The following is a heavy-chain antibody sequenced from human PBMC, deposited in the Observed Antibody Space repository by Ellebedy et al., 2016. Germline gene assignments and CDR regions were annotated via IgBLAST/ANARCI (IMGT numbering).Heavy chain of an antibody. CDR2: INPNSGGT. D-gene: IGHD3-22*01. Sequence: ASVTVSCKASGYTFTGYYMHWVRQAPGQGLEWMGWINPNSGGTNYAQKFQGWVTMTRDTSISTAYMELSRLRSDDTAVYYCAREGYYDSSGPGLYYYYGMDVWGQGTTVTVSS. CDR3: AREGYYDSSGPGLYYYYGMDV. V-gene: IGHV1-2*04. J-gene: IGHJ6*02. CDR1: GYTFTGYY.